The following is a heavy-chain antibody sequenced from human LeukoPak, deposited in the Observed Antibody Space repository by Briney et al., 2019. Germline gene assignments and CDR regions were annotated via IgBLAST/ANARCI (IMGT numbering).Heavy chain of an antibody. CDR1: GFTFSSYG. CDR3: ARAGYSSGFDY. J-gene: IGHJ4*02. D-gene: IGHD6-19*01. CDR2: ISYDGSNK. Sequence: GRSLRLSCAASGFTFSSYGMHWVRLAPGKGLEWVAVISYDGSNKYYADSVKGRFTISRDNSKNTLYLQMNSLRAEDTAVYYCARAGYSSGFDYWGQGTLVTVSS. V-gene: IGHV3-30*03.